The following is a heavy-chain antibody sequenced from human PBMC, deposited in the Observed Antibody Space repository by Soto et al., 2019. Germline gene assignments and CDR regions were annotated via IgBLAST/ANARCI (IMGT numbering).Heavy chain of an antibody. CDR3: ARDPHSITIFGVSISGGFDP. J-gene: IGHJ5*02. Sequence: GASVKVSCKASGYTFTSYYMHWVRQAPGQGLEWMGIINPSGGSTSYAQKFQGRVTMTRDTSTSTVYMELSSLRSEDTAVYYCARDPHSITIFGVSISGGFDPWGQGTLVTVSS. CDR1: GYTFTSYY. V-gene: IGHV1-46*01. CDR2: INPSGGST. D-gene: IGHD3-3*01.